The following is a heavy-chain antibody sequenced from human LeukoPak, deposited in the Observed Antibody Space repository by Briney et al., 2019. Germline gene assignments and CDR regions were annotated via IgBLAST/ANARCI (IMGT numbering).Heavy chain of an antibody. CDR1: GGSFSGYY. Sequence: SETLSLTCAVYGGSFSGYYWSWIRQPPGKGLEWIGEINHSGSINYNPSLKSRVTISVDTSKNQFSLKLSSVTAADTAVYYCARFSSYCTNGVCGGNYFDYWGQGTLVTVSS. J-gene: IGHJ4*02. V-gene: IGHV4-34*01. CDR3: ARFSSYCTNGVCGGNYFDY. CDR2: INHSGSI. D-gene: IGHD2-8*01.